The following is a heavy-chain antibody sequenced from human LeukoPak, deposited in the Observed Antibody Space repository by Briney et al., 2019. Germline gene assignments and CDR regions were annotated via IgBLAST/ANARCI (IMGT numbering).Heavy chain of an antibody. J-gene: IGHJ4*02. CDR2: IFHSGGT. CDR1: DGSITDNW. CDR3: ARAAAYNLDH. Sequence: PSETLSLTCAVSDGSITDNWWSWVRQPPGKGLEWIEEIFHSGGTNYNPSLKSRVTISIDTSKNQLSLNLNSVTAADTAVYYCARAAAYNLDHWGQGTLVIVSS. D-gene: IGHD6-13*01. V-gene: IGHV4-4*02.